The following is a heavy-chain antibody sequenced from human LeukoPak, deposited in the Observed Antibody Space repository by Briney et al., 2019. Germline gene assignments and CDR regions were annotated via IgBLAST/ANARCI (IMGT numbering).Heavy chain of an antibody. V-gene: IGHV3-74*01. J-gene: IGHJ4*02. D-gene: IGHD3-22*01. CDR2: INSDGSST. CDR1: GVTFSSYW. CDR3: ARGDSGYYYTYYFDY. Sequence: PGGSLRLSCAASGVTFSSYWMHWVRQAPGKGLVWVSRINSDGSSTSYADSVKGRFTISRDNAKNTLYLQMNSLRAEDTAVYYCARGDSGYYYTYYFDYWGQGTLVTVSS.